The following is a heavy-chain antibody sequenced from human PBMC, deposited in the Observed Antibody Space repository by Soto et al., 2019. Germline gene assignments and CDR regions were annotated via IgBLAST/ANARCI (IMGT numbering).Heavy chain of an antibody. D-gene: IGHD3-22*01. Sequence: WGSLRLSCSASVFTFSSYAMSWFRQAPGKGLEWVSAISGSGGSTYYADSVKGRFTISRDNSKNTLYLQMNSLRAEDTAVYYCAKDNLIDYYDSSGYSNFDYWGQGTLVTVSS. CDR1: VFTFSSYA. CDR3: AKDNLIDYYDSSGYSNFDY. V-gene: IGHV3-23*01. J-gene: IGHJ4*02. CDR2: ISGSGGST.